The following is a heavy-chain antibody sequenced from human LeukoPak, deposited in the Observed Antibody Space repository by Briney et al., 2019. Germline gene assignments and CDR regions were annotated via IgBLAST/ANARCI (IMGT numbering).Heavy chain of an antibody. J-gene: IGHJ6*03. D-gene: IGHD3-3*01. CDR2: IYYSGST. CDR1: GGSISSGDYY. Sequence: KPSETLSLTCTVSGGSISSGDYYWSWIRQPPGKGLEWIGYIYYSGSTYYNPSLKSRVTISVDTSKNQFSLKLSSVTAADTAVYYCARGITIFGVVIGRHYMDVWGKGTTVTVSS. CDR3: ARGITIFGVVIGRHYMDV. V-gene: IGHV4-30-4*08.